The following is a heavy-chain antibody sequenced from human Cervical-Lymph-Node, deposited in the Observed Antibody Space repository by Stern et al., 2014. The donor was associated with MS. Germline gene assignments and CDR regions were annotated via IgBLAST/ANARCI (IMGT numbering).Heavy chain of an antibody. CDR3: ASAYSSSHYYFDY. Sequence: VQLVESGGGVVQPGRSLRLSCAASGFRFSRYAMHWVSQAPGKGLEWVALIWYDGSNPYYADSVTGRFTISRDNFKNTLYLQMNSLRAEDTAVYYCASAYSSSHYYFDYWGQGTLVTVSS. CDR1: GFRFSRYA. J-gene: IGHJ4*02. CDR2: IWYDGSNP. V-gene: IGHV3-33*01. D-gene: IGHD6-13*01.